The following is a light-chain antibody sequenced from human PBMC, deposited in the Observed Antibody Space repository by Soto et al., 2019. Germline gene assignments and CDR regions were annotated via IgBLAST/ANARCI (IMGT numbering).Light chain of an antibody. CDR1: QSVSSN. Sequence: EIVMTQTPATLSVSPGETATLSCRASQSVSSNLAWYQQKPGQAPRLLIYGASTRATGISARFSGSGSGTEFTVTISSLQSEDFAVYYCQQYNNWPLTFGGGTKVEIK. V-gene: IGKV3-15*01. CDR3: QQYNNWPLT. CDR2: GAS. J-gene: IGKJ4*01.